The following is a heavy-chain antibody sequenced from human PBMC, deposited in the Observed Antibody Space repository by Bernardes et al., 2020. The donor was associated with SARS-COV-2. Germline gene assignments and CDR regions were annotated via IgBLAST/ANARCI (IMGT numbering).Heavy chain of an antibody. D-gene: IGHD2-21*02. CDR2: IYSSGSS. CDR1: GGSITSSNYY. J-gene: IGHJ6*02. V-gene: IGHV4-39*01. Sequence: SETLSLTCTVSGGSITSSNYYWGWIRQPPGKGLAWIGSIYSSGSSYYNPSLQSRFSESVDTSKNQFSLRLTSVTAADTAVYYCAGSSCGRDCYIGGLRSWDYGMDVWGQGTTVTVSS. CDR3: AGSSCGRDCYIGGLRSWDYGMDV.